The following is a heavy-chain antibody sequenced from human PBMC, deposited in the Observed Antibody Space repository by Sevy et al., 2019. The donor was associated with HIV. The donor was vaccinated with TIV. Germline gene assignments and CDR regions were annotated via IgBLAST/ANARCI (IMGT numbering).Heavy chain of an antibody. CDR1: GFTFSSYA. Sequence: GGSLRLSCAASGFTFSSYAMHWVRQAPGKGLEWVAVISYDGSNKYYADSVKSRFTISRDNSKNTLYLQMNSLRAEDTAVYYCARDLTVTTTYYYYGMDVWGQGTTVTVSS. D-gene: IGHD4-17*01. J-gene: IGHJ6*02. CDR2: ISYDGSNK. V-gene: IGHV3-30-3*01. CDR3: ARDLTVTTTYYYYGMDV.